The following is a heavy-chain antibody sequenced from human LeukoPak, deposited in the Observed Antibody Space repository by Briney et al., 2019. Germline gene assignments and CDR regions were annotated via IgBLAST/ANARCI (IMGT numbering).Heavy chain of an antibody. D-gene: IGHD3-10*01. CDR2: IYYSGST. Sequence: SETLSLTCTVSGGSISSSSYYWGWIRQPPGKGLEWIGRIYYSGSTYYNPSLKSRVTISVDTSKNQFSLKLSSVTAADTAVYYCARLAPMVRGVITLTYFDYWGQGTLVTVSS. V-gene: IGHV4-39*01. CDR1: GGSISSSSYY. CDR3: ARLAPMVRGVITLTYFDY. J-gene: IGHJ4*02.